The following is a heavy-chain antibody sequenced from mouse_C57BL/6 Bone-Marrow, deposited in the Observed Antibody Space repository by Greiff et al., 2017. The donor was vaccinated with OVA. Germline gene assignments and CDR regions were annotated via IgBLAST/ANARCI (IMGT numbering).Heavy chain of an antibody. CDR1: GFNIKDDY. V-gene: IGHV14-4*01. CDR2: IDPENGDT. Sequence: VQLQQSGAELVRPGASVKLSCTASGFNIKDDYMHWVKQRPEQGLEWIGRIDPENGDTEYASKFQGKATITADTSSNTAYLQLSSLTSEDTAVYYCTTYDLDYWGQGTTLTVSS. CDR3: TTYDLDY. D-gene: IGHD1-1*01. J-gene: IGHJ2*01.